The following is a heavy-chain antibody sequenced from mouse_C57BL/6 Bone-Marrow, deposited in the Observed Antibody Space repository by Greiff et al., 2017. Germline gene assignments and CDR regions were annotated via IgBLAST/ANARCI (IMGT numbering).Heavy chain of an antibody. V-gene: IGHV1-72*01. J-gene: IGHJ1*03. CDR3: ARRPLLHWYFDV. D-gene: IGHD2-1*01. CDR2: IDPNSGGT. Sequence: QVQLQQPGAELVKPGASVKLSCKASGYTFTSYWMHWVKQRPGRGLEWIGRIDPNSGGTKYNEKFKSKATLTVDKPSSTAYTQLSSLTSEDSAVYYCARRPLLHWYFDVWGTGTTVTVSS. CDR1: GYTFTSYW.